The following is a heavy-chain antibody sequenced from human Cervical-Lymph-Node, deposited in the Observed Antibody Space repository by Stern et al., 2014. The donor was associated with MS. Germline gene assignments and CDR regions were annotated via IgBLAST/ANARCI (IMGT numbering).Heavy chain of an antibody. D-gene: IGHD3-3*01. Sequence: VQLVQSGGGLVQPGGSLRLSCAASGFTFSSYWMHWVRQAPGTGLVRVSRINSDGSSTSYADSVKGRFTISRDNAKNTLYLQMNSLRGEDTAVYYCARDHLESGLRFLPVEAFDIWGQGTMVTVSS. V-gene: IGHV3-74*01. J-gene: IGHJ3*02. CDR2: INSDGSST. CDR3: ARDHLESGLRFLPVEAFDI. CDR1: GFTFSSYW.